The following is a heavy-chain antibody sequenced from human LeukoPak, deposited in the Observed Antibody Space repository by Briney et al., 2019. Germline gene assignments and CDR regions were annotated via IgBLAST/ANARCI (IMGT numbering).Heavy chain of an antibody. CDR3: ARGRRGWPFDY. V-gene: IGHV4-34*01. CDR1: GGSFSGYY. D-gene: IGHD6-19*01. CDR2: INHSGST. Sequence: PSETLSLTCAVYGGSFSGYYWSWIRQPPGKGLEWIGEINHSGSTNYNPSLKSRVTISVDTSKNQFSLKLSSVTAADTAVYYCARGRRGWPFDYWGQGTLVTVSS. J-gene: IGHJ4*02.